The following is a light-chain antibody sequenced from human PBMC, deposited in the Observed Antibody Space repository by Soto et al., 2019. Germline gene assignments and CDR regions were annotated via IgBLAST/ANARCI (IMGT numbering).Light chain of an antibody. CDR2: EDR. Sequence: VLTQPPSVSVSPGQTASITCSGDELGDKYVCWYQQKPGQSPVMVIYEDRKRPSGIPERFSGSNSGNTATLTISGTQTMDEADYYCQTWDSSTGVFGTGTKVTVL. CDR3: QTWDSSTGV. V-gene: IGLV3-1*01. CDR1: ELGDKY. J-gene: IGLJ1*01.